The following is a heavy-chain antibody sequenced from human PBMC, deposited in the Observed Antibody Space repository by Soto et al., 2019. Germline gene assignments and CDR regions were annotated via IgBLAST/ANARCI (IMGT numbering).Heavy chain of an antibody. D-gene: IGHD3-10*01. Sequence: EVQLLESGGGLVQPGGSLRLSCAASGFTFSSYAMSWVRQAPGKGLEWVSAISGSGGSTYYADSVKGRFTISRDNSKNTMYLQMNSLRAEDTAVYYCAKVGILWFGELLNFDYWGQGTLVTVSS. CDR2: ISGSGGST. J-gene: IGHJ4*02. CDR3: AKVGILWFGELLNFDY. V-gene: IGHV3-23*01. CDR1: GFTFSSYA.